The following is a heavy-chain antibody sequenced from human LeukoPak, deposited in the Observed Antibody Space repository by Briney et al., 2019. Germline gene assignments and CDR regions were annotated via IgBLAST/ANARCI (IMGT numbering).Heavy chain of an antibody. CDR1: GGSVSSGSYY. CDR2: IYYSGST. D-gene: IGHD6-13*01. CDR3: ARGYSSIRGWFDP. V-gene: IGHV4-61*01. Sequence: NPSETLSLTCTVSGGSVSSGSYYWNWIRQPPGKGLEWIGHIYYSGSTNYNPSLNSRVTISLDTSKNQFSLKLSSVTAADTAVFYCARGYSSIRGWFDPWGQGTPVTVSS. J-gene: IGHJ5*02.